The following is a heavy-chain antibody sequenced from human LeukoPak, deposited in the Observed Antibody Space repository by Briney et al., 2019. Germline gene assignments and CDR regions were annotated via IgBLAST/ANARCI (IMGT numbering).Heavy chain of an antibody. V-gene: IGHV1-2*06. J-gene: IGHJ6*02. Sequence: ASVKVSCKAPGFTFTDYYIHWVRQAPGQGLEWMGRINPNSGGTDYSQKFQGRVTVTRDTTISTAYMGMSRLTSDDTAVYYCARGAQERRGMDVWGQGTTVTVSS. CDR1: GFTFTDYY. CDR3: ARGAQERRGMDV. CDR2: INPNSGGT.